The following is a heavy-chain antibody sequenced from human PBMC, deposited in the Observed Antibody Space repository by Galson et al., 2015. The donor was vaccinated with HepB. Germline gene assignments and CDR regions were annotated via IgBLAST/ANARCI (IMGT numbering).Heavy chain of an antibody. V-gene: IGHV3-53*01. CDR1: GFTVSSNY. J-gene: IGHJ3*02. CDR3: ARDRVAGGAFDI. CDR2: IYSGGST. Sequence: CAASGFTVSSNYMSWVRQAPGKGLEWVSVIYSGGSTYYADSVKGRFTISRDNSKNTLYVQMNSLRAEDTAVYYCARDRVAGGAFDIWGQGTMVTVSS. D-gene: IGHD2-15*01.